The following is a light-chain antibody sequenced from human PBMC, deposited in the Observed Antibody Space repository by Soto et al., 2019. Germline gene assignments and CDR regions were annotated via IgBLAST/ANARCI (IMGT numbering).Light chain of an antibody. Sequence: QSALTQPPSASGSPGQLVTISCTGTPSDVGGSNSVSWYQQHPGKAPNLMIYDVNKRPSGVPDRFSGSKSGNTASLTVSGLQAADEAYYFCSSYAPSDVVFGGGTKLTVL. J-gene: IGLJ2*01. CDR3: SSYAPSDVV. V-gene: IGLV2-8*01. CDR1: PSDVGGSNS. CDR2: DVN.